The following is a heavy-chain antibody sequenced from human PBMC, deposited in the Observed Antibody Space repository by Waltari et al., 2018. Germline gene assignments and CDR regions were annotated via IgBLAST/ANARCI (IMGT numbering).Heavy chain of an antibody. V-gene: IGHV1-69*01. CDR1: GGTFSSYA. D-gene: IGHD3-10*02. CDR2: IIPSFGTA. J-gene: IGHJ4*02. Sequence: QVQLVQSGAEVKKPGSSVKVSCKASGGTFSSYAISWVRQAPGQGLEWMGGIIPSFGTANYAQKFQGRVTITADESTSTAYMELSSLRSEDTAVYYCVSSGSYSYYFDYWGQGTLVTVSS. CDR3: VSSGSYSYYFDY.